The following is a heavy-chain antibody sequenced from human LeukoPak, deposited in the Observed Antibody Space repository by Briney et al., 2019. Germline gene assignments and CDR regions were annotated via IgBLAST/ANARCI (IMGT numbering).Heavy chain of an antibody. CDR1: AFTSSSNE. CDR2: ISSSGSTM. CDR3: AIDIWDYSDYGYSYYYMDV. J-gene: IGHJ6*03. V-gene: IGHV3-48*03. Sequence: SLRLSCAASAFTSSSNEMNWDRQAPEKGLEWVSYISSSGSTMYDATPVKGGFTIPRDNGKSSLYLQMNSLRAENTAVYYCAIDIWDYSDYGYSYYYMDVGGKGTTVTVSS. D-gene: IGHD4-11*01.